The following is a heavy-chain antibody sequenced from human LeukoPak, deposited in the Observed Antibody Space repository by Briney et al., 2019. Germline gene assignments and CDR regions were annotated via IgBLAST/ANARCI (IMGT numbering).Heavy chain of an antibody. J-gene: IGHJ4*02. CDR2: IYHSGST. CDR3: ARRGYDSSGYADC. V-gene: IGHV4-38-2*02. Sequence: SETLSLTCTVSGGSISSYYWGWIRQPPGKGLEWIGSIYHSGSTYYNPSLKSRVTISVDTSKNQFSLKLSSVTAADTAVYYCARRGYDSSGYADCWGQGTLVTVSS. CDR1: GGSISSYY. D-gene: IGHD3-22*01.